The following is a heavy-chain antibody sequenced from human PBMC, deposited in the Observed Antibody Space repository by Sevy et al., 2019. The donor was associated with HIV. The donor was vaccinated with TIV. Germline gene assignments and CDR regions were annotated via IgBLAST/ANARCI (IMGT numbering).Heavy chain of an antibody. D-gene: IGHD3-16*01. J-gene: IGHJ4*02. V-gene: IGHV3-30-3*01. CDR1: GFTFSSYA. CDR3: ARALVFYVNDY. Sequence: GGSLRLSCAASGFTFSSYAMHWVRQAPGKGLEWVAVISYDGSNKYYADSVKGRFTISRDNSKNTLYLQMNSLRAEDTAVYYCARALVFYVNDYWGQGTLVTVSS. CDR2: ISYDGSNK.